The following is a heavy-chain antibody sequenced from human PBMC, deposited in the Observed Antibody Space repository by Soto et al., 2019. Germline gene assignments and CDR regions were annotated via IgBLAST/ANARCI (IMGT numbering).Heavy chain of an antibody. V-gene: IGHV3-48*04. D-gene: IGHD2-15*01. CDR2: ISSSGSTI. CDR1: GFTFSSYA. CDR3: ARENVDCSGGSCQVNWFDP. Sequence: EVQLLESGGGLVQPGGSLRLSCAASGFTFSSYAMSWVRQAPGKGLEWVSYISSSGSTIYYADSVKGRFTISRDNAKNSLYLQMNSLRAEDTAVYYCARENVDCSGGSCQVNWFDPWGQGTLVTVSS. J-gene: IGHJ5*02.